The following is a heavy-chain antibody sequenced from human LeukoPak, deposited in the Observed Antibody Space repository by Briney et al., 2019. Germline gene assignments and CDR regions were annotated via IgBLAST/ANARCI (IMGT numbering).Heavy chain of an antibody. CDR1: GYTFTGYY. CDR3: TRDRYCSSTSCYAGNWFDP. Sequence: ASVKVSCKASGYTFTGYYMHWVRQAPGQGLEWMGWINPNSGGTNYAQKFQGRVTMTRDTSISTAYMELSRLRSDDTAVYYCTRDRYCSSTSCYAGNWFDPWGQGTLVTVSS. CDR2: INPNSGGT. J-gene: IGHJ5*02. D-gene: IGHD2-2*01. V-gene: IGHV1-2*02.